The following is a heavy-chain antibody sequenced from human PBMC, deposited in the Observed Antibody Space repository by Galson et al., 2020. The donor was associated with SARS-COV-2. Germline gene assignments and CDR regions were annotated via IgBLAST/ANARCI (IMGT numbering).Heavy chain of an antibody. CDR3: AGGYCSSTSCYYYYYYYMDV. D-gene: IGHD2-2*01. CDR1: GGSISSGDYY. CDR2: IYYSGST. Sequence: SETLSLTCTVSGGSISSGDYYWSWIRQPPGKGLEWIGYIYYSGSTYYNPSLKSRVTISVDTSKNQFSLKLSSVTAADTALYYCAGGYCSSTSCYYYYYYYMDVWGKGTTVTVSS. J-gene: IGHJ6*03. V-gene: IGHV4-30-4*01.